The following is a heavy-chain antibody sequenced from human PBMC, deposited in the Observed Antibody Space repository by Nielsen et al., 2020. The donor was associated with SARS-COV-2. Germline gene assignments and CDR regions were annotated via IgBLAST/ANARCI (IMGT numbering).Heavy chain of an antibody. J-gene: IGHJ4*02. CDR3: AKIRYCGGDCHYFFDT. CDR1: GAFISHYY. CDR2: IYYSGRT. V-gene: IGHV4-59*08. Sequence: SETLSLTCTVYGAFISHYYWSWIRQSPGKGLEYIGYIYYSGRTDYNPSLKSRVTISLDTSKKQFSLRLRSVTAADTAVYYCAKIRYCGGDCHYFFDTWGQGTLVTVSS. D-gene: IGHD2-21*02.